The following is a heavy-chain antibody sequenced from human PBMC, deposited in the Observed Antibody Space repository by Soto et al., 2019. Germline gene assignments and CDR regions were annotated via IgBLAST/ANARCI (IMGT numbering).Heavy chain of an antibody. Sequence: QVQLQESGPGLVRPSGTVSLTCAVSGVSISSDNWWSWVRQPPGKALEWIGEIHHSGSTNYNPSLKSRVTMSVVPSKDLFSLTXXXXXAADTAFYYCARDQGSHPGDWGQGTLVSVSS. CDR2: IHHSGST. CDR1: GVSISSDNW. V-gene: IGHV4-4*02. D-gene: IGHD6-13*01. J-gene: IGHJ4*02. CDR3: ARDQGSHPGD.